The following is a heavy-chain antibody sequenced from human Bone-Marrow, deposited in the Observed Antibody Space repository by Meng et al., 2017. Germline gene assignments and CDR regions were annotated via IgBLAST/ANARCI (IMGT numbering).Heavy chain of an antibody. CDR1: GFTFSSYA. CDR3: AKDGGNPGGYFEY. Sequence: EVQLLESGGGLVQPGGSLRRSCAASGFTFSSYAMSWVRQAPGKGLEWVSFISGSGGSTYYADSVKGRFTMSRDNSKNTLYLQMNSLRAEDTAVYYCAKDGGNPGGYFEYWGQGTLVTVSS. D-gene: IGHD3-16*01. V-gene: IGHV3-23*01. J-gene: IGHJ4*02. CDR2: ISGSGGST.